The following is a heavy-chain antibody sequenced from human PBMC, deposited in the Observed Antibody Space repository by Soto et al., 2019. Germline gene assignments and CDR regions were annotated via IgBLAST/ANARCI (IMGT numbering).Heavy chain of an antibody. Sequence: QVQLQESGPGLVKPSETLSLTCAVSGDSISSYYCMWIRQPPGKGLESIGYLYYGRSANYNPSLKSRVTLSVDTSTNQCSLTLRSMTAADTAVYYCSLRSMAVVQEYWGQATLVTVSS. CDR2: LYYGRSA. CDR3: SLRSMAVVQEY. V-gene: IGHV4-59*01. J-gene: IGHJ4*02. D-gene: IGHD3-22*01. CDR1: GDSISSYY.